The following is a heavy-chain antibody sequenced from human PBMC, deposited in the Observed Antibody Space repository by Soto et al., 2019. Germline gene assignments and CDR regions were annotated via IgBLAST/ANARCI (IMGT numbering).Heavy chain of an antibody. V-gene: IGHV1-69*13. CDR1: GGTFSMYA. J-gene: IGHJ6*02. CDR3: ARGGYSHYYYGMDV. D-gene: IGHD1-1*01. Sequence: SVKVSCKASGGTFSMYAISGVRQSPGQGLEWMGGIIPIFGTANYAQKFQGRVTITADESTSTAYMELSSLRSEDTAVYYCARGGYSHYYYGMDVWGQGTTVTVSS. CDR2: IIPIFGTA.